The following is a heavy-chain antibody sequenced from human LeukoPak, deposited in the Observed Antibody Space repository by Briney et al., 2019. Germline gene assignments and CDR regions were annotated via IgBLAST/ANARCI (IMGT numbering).Heavy chain of an antibody. Sequence: PGGSLRLSCAASGFTFSSYSMNWVRQAPGKGLEWVSYISSSSSTKYYADSVKGRFTISRDNAKNSLYLQMNSLRAEDTAVYYCARDHYLAAASDAFDIWGQGTMVTVSS. CDR1: GFTFSSYS. CDR2: ISSSSSTK. D-gene: IGHD6-13*01. J-gene: IGHJ3*02. CDR3: ARDHYLAAASDAFDI. V-gene: IGHV3-48*04.